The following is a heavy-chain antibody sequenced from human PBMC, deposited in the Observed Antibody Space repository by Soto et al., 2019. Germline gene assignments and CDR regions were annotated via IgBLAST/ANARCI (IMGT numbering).Heavy chain of an antibody. J-gene: IGHJ4*02. Sequence: GGSLRLSCAASGFTFSSYSMNWVRQAPGKGLEWVSSISSSSSYIYYADSVKGRFTISRDNAKNSLYLQMNSRRAEDTAVYFCARDEVLMVSAIDYWGQGTLVTVSS. CDR1: GFTFSSYS. CDR3: ARDEVLMVSAIDY. D-gene: IGHD2-8*01. V-gene: IGHV3-21*01. CDR2: ISSSSSYI.